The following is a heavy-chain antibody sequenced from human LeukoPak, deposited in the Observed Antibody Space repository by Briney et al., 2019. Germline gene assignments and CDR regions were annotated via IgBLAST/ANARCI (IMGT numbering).Heavy chain of an antibody. V-gene: IGHV3-21*01. CDR1: GFTFSSYS. CDR2: ISSSSSYI. CDR3: ASDIGITMVRGVIGYSDY. D-gene: IGHD3-10*01. Sequence: GGSLRLSCAASGFTFSSYSMNWVRQAPGKGLEWVSSISSSSSYIYYADSVKGRFTIPRDNAKNSLYLQMNSLRAEDTAVYYCASDIGITMVRGVIGYSDYWGQGTLVTVSS. J-gene: IGHJ4*02.